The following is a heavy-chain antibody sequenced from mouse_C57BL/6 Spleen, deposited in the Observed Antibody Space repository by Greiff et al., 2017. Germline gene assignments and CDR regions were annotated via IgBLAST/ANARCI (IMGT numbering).Heavy chain of an antibody. Sequence: EVNVVESGGGLVKPGGSLKLSCAASGFTFSSYTMSWVRQTPEKRLEWVATISGGGGNTYYPDSVKGRFPISRDNAKNTLYLQMSSLRSEDTALYYCARPRIYYYGSSYWYFDVWGTGTTVTVSS. J-gene: IGHJ1*03. CDR3: ARPRIYYYGSSYWYFDV. CDR1: GFTFSSYT. V-gene: IGHV5-9*01. D-gene: IGHD1-1*01. CDR2: ISGGGGNT.